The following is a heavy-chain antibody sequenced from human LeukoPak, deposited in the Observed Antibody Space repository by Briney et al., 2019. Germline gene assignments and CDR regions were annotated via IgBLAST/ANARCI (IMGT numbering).Heavy chain of an antibody. CDR3: TTPYYYGSRTITPIYDFDY. Sequence: PGGSLRLSCAASGFTFSNAWMSWVRQAPGKGLEWVGRIKSRTDGGTTDYAGPVKGKFTISRDDLKNTLYLQMNSLNTEDTAVYYCTTPYYYGSRTITPIYDFDYWGQGTLVTVSS. CDR2: IKSRTDGGTT. V-gene: IGHV3-15*01. J-gene: IGHJ4*02. D-gene: IGHD3-10*01. CDR1: GFTFSNAW.